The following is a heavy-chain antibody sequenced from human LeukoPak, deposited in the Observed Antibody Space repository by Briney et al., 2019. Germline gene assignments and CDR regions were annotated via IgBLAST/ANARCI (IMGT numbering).Heavy chain of an antibody. CDR2: IYSNGDT. V-gene: IGHV4-4*07. J-gene: IGHJ5*02. CDR1: GGSINNYY. Sequence: SETLSLTCTVSGGSINNYYWDWIRQPAGKGLEWIGRIYSNGDTSYNPSLKSRVTMSVDTSKNHFSLKLNSVTAADTAVYYCAREPDPWGQGTLVTVSS. CDR3: AREPDP.